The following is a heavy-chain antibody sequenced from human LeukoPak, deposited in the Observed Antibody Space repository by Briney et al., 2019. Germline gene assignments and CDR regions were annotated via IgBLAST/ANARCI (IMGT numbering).Heavy chain of an antibody. D-gene: IGHD2-15*01. CDR1: GGTFSSYT. CDR2: IIPILGIA. Sequence: SVRVSCKASGGTFSSYTISWVRQAPGQGLEWMGRIIPILGIANYAQKFQGRVTITADKSTSTAYMELSSLRSEDTAVYYCASSDCSGGSCYPFDYWGQGTLVTVSS. J-gene: IGHJ4*02. CDR3: ASSDCSGGSCYPFDY. V-gene: IGHV1-69*02.